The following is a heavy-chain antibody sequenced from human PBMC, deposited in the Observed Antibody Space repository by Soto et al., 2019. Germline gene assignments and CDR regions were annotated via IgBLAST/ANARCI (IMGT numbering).Heavy chain of an antibody. J-gene: IGHJ4*02. Sequence: PSETLSLTCAVSGGSISSGGYSWSWIRQPPGKGLEWIGYIYHSGSTYYNPSLKSRLTITKDTSKNQVVLTMTNMDPVDTATYYCAHSLSLSGTPTHRGSPFDYWGQGTLVTVSS. CDR2: IYHSGST. V-gene: IGHV4-30-2*02. D-gene: IGHD1-26*01. CDR1: GGSISSGGYS. CDR3: AHSLSLSGTPTHRGSPFDY.